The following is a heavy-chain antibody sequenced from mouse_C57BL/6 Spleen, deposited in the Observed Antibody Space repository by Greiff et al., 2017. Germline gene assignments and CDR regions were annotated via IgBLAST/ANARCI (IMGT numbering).Heavy chain of an antibody. CDR1: GYTFTDYE. CDR3: TKGGGNYDY. V-gene: IGHV1-15*01. D-gene: IGHD2-1*01. J-gene: IGHJ2*01. Sequence: VQLQQSGAELVRPGASVTLSCQASGYTFTDYEMHWVKQTPVHGLEWIGAIDPETGGTAYNQKFKGKAILTADKSSSTAYMELRSLTSEDSAGYYCTKGGGNYDYWGQGTTLTVSS. CDR2: IDPETGGT.